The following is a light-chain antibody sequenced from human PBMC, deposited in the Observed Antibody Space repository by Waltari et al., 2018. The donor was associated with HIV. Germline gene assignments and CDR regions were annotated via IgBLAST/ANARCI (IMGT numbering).Light chain of an antibody. V-gene: IGKV3-20*01. CDR3: LQYCSLPYS. CDR2: GAS. J-gene: IGKJ2*03. Sequence: EIVLTHYPGTRSSSPGVRATPASRASQGVPRTFLAWYQQKRGQTPRLLIYGASSRASGIPHRFRGVGSGADFPLTISRLEPEDFAVYYCLQYCSLPYSFGQGTNLEIK. CDR1: QGVPRTF.